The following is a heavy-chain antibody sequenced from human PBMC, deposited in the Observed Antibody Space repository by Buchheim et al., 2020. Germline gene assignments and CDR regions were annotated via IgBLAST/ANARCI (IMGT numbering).Heavy chain of an antibody. J-gene: IGHJ5*02. CDR2: IYSGGST. V-gene: IGHV3-66*01. Sequence: EVQLVESGGGLVQPGGSLRLSCAASGFTVSSNYMSWVRQAPGKGLEWVSVIYSGGSTYYADSVKGRFTISSDNSKNTLYLQMNSLRAEDTAVYYCAREVVALGPHWFDPWGQGTL. CDR1: GFTVSSNY. CDR3: AREVVALGPHWFDP. D-gene: IGHD5-12*01.